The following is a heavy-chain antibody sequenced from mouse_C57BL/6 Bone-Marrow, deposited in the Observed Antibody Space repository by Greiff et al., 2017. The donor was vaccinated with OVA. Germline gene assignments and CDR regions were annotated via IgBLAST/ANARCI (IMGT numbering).Heavy chain of an antibody. D-gene: IGHD2-2*01. J-gene: IGHJ4*01. CDR3: ARLGLPLAMDY. CDR1: GYTFTSYW. CDR2: IDPSDSYT. Sequence: QVQLQQPGAELVMPGASVKLSCTASGYTFTSYWMHWVKQRPGQGLEWIGEIDPSDSYTNYNQKFKGKSTLTVDKASSTAYMQLSSLTSEDTAVYYCARLGLPLAMDYWGQGTSVTVSS. V-gene: IGHV1-69*01.